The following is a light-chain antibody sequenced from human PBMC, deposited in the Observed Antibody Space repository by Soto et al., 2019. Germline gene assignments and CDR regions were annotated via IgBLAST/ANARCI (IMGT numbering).Light chain of an antibody. CDR3: CSYAGSPYV. V-gene: IGLV2-11*01. Sequence: QSALTQPRSVSGSPGQSVAISCTGTSNDVGDYNYVSWYQQHPGKAPKVMIYDVSKRPSGVPDRFSGSKSGNTASLTISGLQAEDEADYYCCSYAGSPYVFGNGTKVTVL. J-gene: IGLJ1*01. CDR2: DVS. CDR1: SNDVGDYNY.